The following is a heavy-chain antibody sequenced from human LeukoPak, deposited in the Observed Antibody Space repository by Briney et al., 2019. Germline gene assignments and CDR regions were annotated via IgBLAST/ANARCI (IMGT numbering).Heavy chain of an antibody. J-gene: IGHJ5*02. V-gene: IGHV3-23*01. Sequence: GGSLRLSCAASGLIFSIYAMSWVRQAPGKGLECVSAIGGSGPGTFYAASVKGRFTISRDNSKNTVYLQMNSLRGEDTAVYYCAKGCSSSTCDEGRWFDPWGQGTLVTVFS. CDR1: GLIFSIYA. D-gene: IGHD6-13*01. CDR2: IGGSGPGT. CDR3: AKGCSSSTCDEGRWFDP.